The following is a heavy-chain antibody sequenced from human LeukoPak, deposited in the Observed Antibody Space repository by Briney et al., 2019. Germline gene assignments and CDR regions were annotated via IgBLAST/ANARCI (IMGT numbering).Heavy chain of an antibody. D-gene: IGHD5-24*01. Sequence: GASVKVSCKASSYTFTNYGISWVRQAPGQGLEWMGWIIAYNGNTNYAQRLQDRVTMTTDTSTSTAYMELRSLRSDDTAVYYCARLLSDGYSPFDSWGQGTLVTVSS. CDR2: IIAYNGNT. V-gene: IGHV1-18*01. CDR1: SYTFTNYG. CDR3: ARLLSDGYSPFDS. J-gene: IGHJ4*02.